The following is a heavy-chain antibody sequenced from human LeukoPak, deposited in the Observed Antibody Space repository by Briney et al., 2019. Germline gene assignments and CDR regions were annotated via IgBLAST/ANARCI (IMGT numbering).Heavy chain of an antibody. J-gene: IGHJ4*02. CDR3: ARDGGSYGAVDY. CDR2: IYYGGST. D-gene: IGHD4-17*01. CDR1: GGSISSYY. Sequence: LETLSLTCTVSGGSISSYYWSWIRQPPGKGLEWIGYIYYGGSTNYNPSLKSRVTISVDTSKYQFSLKLSSVTAADTAVYYCARDGGSYGAVDYWGQGTLVTVSS. V-gene: IGHV4-59*01.